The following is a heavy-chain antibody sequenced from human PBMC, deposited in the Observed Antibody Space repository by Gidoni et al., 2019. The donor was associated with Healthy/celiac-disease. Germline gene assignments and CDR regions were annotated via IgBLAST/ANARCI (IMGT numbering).Heavy chain of an antibody. Sequence: QLQLQESGPGLVKPSETLSLTCTVSGGSISSSSYYWGWIRQPPGKGLEWIGSIYYSGSTYYNPSLKSRVTISVDTSKNQFSLKLSSVTAADTAVYYCASGLYTVYYFDYWGQGTLVTVSS. CDR2: IYYSGST. J-gene: IGHJ4*02. D-gene: IGHD1-20*01. V-gene: IGHV4-39*01. CDR1: GGSISSSSYY. CDR3: ASGLYTVYYFDY.